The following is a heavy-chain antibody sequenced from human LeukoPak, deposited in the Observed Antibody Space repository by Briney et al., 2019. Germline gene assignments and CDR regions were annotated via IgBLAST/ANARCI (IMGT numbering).Heavy chain of an antibody. J-gene: IGHJ5*01. V-gene: IGHV4-59*08. CDR1: GGAINSNF. CDR3: ARGSGTFDS. D-gene: IGHD1-7*01. CDR2: IYYSGTI. Sequence: PSETLSLTCTVSGGAINSNFWSWVRQPPGKTLEWIGYIYYSGTINYNPSLRSRVTISVDTSKNQFSLRLSSVSAADTAVYYCARGSGTFDSWGQGTLVTVSS.